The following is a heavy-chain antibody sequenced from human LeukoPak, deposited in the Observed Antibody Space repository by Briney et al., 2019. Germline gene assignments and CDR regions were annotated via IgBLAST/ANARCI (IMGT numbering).Heavy chain of an antibody. J-gene: IGHJ4*02. Sequence: GGSLRLSCAASGFTFSDYYRSWIRQSPGKGLEWVSYISSSGSTIYYTDALKGRFTISRDNAKNSLYLQMNSLRAEDTAVYYCARDRLNYDSSGYSNWGQGTLVTVSS. CDR1: GFTFSDYY. D-gene: IGHD3-22*01. V-gene: IGHV3-11*04. CDR3: ARDRLNYDSSGYSN. CDR2: ISSSGSTI.